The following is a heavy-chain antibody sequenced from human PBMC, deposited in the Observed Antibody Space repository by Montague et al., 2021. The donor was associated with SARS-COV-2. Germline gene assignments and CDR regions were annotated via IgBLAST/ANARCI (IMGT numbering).Heavy chain of an antibody. CDR1: GFTFSSYE. Sequence: SLRLSCAASGFTFSSYEMNWVRQAPGKGLEWVSYISNSGSTIYYADSVKGRFTISRGNAKNSLYLQMNNLRAEDTAIYYCARATTFLPSAGFYFDYWGQGTLVTVSS. CDR3: ARATTFLPSAGFYFDY. V-gene: IGHV3-48*03. D-gene: IGHD6-13*01. CDR2: ISNSGSTI. J-gene: IGHJ4*02.